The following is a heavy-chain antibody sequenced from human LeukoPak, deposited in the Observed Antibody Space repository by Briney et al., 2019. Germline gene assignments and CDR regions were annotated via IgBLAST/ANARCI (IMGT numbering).Heavy chain of an antibody. CDR3: ARLHYDFWSGYKFDY. V-gene: IGHV4-59*08. Sequence: KGLEXXXXIYYSATTNYNPSLKRPVTISVDTSKNQFSLKLSSVTAADTAVYYCARLHYDFWSGYKFDYWGQGTLVTVSS. CDR2: IYYSATT. J-gene: IGHJ4*02. D-gene: IGHD3-3*01.